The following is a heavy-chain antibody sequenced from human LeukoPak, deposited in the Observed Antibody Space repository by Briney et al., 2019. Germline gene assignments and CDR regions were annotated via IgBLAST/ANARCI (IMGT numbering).Heavy chain of an antibody. CDR2: IRSKAYGGTT. V-gene: IGHV3-49*03. Sequence: GGSLRLSCTASGFTFGDYAMSWFRQAPGKGLEWVGFIRSKAYGGTTEYAASVKGRFTISRDDSKSIAYLQMNSLKTEDTAVYYCTRANGPLYSGTEPPGMDVWGQGTTVTVSS. CDR1: GFTFGDYA. J-gene: IGHJ6*02. D-gene: IGHD1-26*01. CDR3: TRANGPLYSGTEPPGMDV.